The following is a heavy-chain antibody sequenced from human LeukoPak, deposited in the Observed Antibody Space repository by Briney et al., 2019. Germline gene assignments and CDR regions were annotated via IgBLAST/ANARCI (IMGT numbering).Heavy chain of an antibody. CDR1: GVSIGSSGYY. Sequence: PSETLSLTCTVSGVSIGSSGYYGGWIRQPPGTGLEWLGSIYYSGSTYYNPSLESRVTISVDTYKNQFSLKVNSVTAADTALYYCARRDCSGGGCSPTAEFFHHWGQGTLVTVST. J-gene: IGHJ1*01. D-gene: IGHD2-15*01. V-gene: IGHV4-39*01. CDR3: ARRDCSGGGCSPTAEFFHH. CDR2: IYYSGST.